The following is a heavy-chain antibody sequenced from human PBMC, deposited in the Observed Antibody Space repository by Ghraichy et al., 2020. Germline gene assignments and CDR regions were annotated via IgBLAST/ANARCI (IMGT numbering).Heavy chain of an antibody. Sequence: ARSLRLSCGASGFTFSSYAMGWVRQAPGKGLEWVADISGRGGRPYYADSVKGRFTISRDISKNTLYLQMNSLRAEDTAVYYCAKAVGADRPYYFDYWGQG. J-gene: IGHJ4*02. CDR2: ISGRGGRP. CDR3: AKAVGADRPYYFDY. D-gene: IGHD1-26*01. V-gene: IGHV3-23*01. CDR1: GFTFSSYA.